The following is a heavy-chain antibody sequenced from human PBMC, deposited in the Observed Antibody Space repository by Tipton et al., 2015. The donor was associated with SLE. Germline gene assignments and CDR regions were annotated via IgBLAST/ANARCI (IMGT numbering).Heavy chain of an antibody. CDR2: IFHSGST. J-gene: IGHJ6*02. CDR1: DFSVRSSHY. D-gene: IGHD6-13*01. Sequence: TLSLTCAVSDFSVRSSHYCGWFRQPPGKGLEWIGTIFHSGSTNYNPSLKSRVTISVDTSKNQFSLKLSSVTAADTAVYYCARGVLSGSWTLDGMDVWDQGTTITVSS. V-gene: IGHV4-38-2*01. CDR3: ARGVLSGSWTLDGMDV.